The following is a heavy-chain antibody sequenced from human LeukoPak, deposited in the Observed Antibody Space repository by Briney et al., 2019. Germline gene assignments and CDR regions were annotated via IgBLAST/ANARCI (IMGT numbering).Heavy chain of an antibody. V-gene: IGHV3-48*02. CDR2: ISSSSSTI. CDR3: ASRSFGYYYDSSGYALDAFDT. CDR1: GFTFSSYS. J-gene: IGHJ3*02. Sequence: PGGSLRLSCAASGFTFSSYSMNWVRQAPGKGLEWVSYISSSSSTIYYADSVKGRFTISRDNAKNSLYLQMNSLRDEDTAVYYCASRSFGYYYDSSGYALDAFDTWGQGTMVTVSS. D-gene: IGHD3-22*01.